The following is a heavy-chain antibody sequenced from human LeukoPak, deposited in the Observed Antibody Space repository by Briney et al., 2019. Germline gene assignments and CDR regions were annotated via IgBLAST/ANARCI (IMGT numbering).Heavy chain of an antibody. CDR1: GVSISTSY. CDR3: ARRGQGYQYMDV. Sequence: SETLSLTCTVSGVSISTSYWSWIRQAPGKGLEYIGHLYYSGSPNYNPSLKSRVTISADTSRNEISLKVKSMTAADTAVYYCARRGQGYQYMDVWGKGTTVLVSS. CDR2: LYYSGSP. J-gene: IGHJ6*03. V-gene: IGHV4-59*08.